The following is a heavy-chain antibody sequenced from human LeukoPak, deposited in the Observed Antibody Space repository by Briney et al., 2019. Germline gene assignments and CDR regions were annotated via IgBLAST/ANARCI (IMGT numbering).Heavy chain of an antibody. J-gene: IGHJ4*02. D-gene: IGHD4-17*01. V-gene: IGHV3-53*01. Sequence: PGGSLRLSCAASGFTVSSNYMSWVRQAPGKGLEWVSVIYSGDSTYYADSVRGRFTISGDNSKNTLYLQMNSLRAEDTAVYYCARTYYGDYDYWGQGTLVTVSS. CDR3: ARTYYGDYDY. CDR1: GFTVSSNY. CDR2: IYSGDST.